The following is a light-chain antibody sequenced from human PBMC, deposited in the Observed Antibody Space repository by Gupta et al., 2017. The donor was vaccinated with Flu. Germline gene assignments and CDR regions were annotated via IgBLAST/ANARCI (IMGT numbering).Light chain of an antibody. J-gene: IGKJ1*01. V-gene: IGKV1-39*01. CDR1: QTISSY. CDR3: QQCYSFPRT. CDR2: AAS. Sequence: DIQMTQSPSSLSASVGDSVTVTCRASQTISSYLNWYQKRPGKARKLLISAASTLQSGVPSMFSGSGSGTDFTLTISSLQPEDFATYYCQQCYSFPRTFGQGTKVEIK.